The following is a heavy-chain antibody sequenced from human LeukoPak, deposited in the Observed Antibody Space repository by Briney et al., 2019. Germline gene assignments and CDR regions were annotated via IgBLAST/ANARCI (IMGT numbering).Heavy chain of an antibody. CDR2: IIPILGIA. CDR1: GGTFSSYA. J-gene: IGHJ4*02. D-gene: IGHD2-15*01. CDR3: ARDPTPKYCSGGSCYEAANY. V-gene: IGHV1-69*04. Sequence: GASVKVSCKASGGTFSSYAISWVRQAPGQGLEWMGRIIPILGIANYAQKLQGRVTITADKSTSTAYMELSSLRSEDTAVYYCARDPTPKYCSGGSCYEAANYWGQGTLVTVSS.